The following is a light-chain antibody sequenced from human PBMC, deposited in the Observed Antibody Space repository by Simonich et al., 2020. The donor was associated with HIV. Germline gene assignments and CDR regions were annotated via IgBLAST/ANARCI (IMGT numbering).Light chain of an antibody. CDR2: LGS. Sequence: DIVMTQTPLSLSVTPGQPASISCRSSQSLLHSTGYNHLDWYLQKPRQSPQLLIYLGSNRASGVPDRFSGSASGTDFTLKISRVEAEDVGVYYCMQALQTPYSFGQGTKLEIK. CDR3: MQALQTPYS. V-gene: IGKV2-28*01. CDR1: QSLLHSTGYNH. J-gene: IGKJ2*03.